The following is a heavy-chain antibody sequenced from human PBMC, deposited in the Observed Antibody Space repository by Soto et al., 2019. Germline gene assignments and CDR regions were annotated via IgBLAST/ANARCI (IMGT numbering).Heavy chain of an antibody. D-gene: IGHD3-22*01. CDR3: ARDLGYYDSSGYFDY. CDR1: GFTFSDYY. V-gene: IGHV3-11*01. J-gene: IGHJ4*02. CDR2: ISSSDTII. Sequence: GGSLRLSCAASGFTFSDYYMSWICQAPGKGLEWVSYISSSDTIIYYADSVKGRFTISRDNAKNSLYLQMNSLRAEDTAVYYCARDLGYYDSSGYFDYWGQGTLVTVSS.